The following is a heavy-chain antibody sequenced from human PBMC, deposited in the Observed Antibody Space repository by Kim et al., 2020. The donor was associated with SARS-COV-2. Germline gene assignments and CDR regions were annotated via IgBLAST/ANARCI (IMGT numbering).Heavy chain of an antibody. Sequence: KLQGRVTLTEDTSTDTAYMELSSLRSEDTAVYYCALEQQLTSGGGDAFDIWGQGTMVTVSS. D-gene: IGHD6-13*01. J-gene: IGHJ3*02. V-gene: IGHV1-24*01. CDR3: ALEQQLTSGGGDAFDI.